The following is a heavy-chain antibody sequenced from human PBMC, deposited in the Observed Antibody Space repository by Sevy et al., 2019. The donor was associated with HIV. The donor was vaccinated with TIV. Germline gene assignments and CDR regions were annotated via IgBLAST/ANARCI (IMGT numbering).Heavy chain of an antibody. CDR2: VYYTGGT. Sequence: SETLSLTCTVSGGSINSDHWNWIRQPPGKGLEWIGYVYYTGGTNYNPSLKNRVTISVDRTKNQFSLKLPSVTAADTXXXXXARRNDFDIWGQGTMVTVSS. J-gene: IGHJ3*02. CDR3: ARRNDFDI. CDR1: GGSINSDH. V-gene: IGHV4-59*08.